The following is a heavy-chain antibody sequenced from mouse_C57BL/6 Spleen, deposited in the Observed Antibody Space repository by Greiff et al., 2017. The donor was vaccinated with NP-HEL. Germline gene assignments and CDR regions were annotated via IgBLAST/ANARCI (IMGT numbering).Heavy chain of an antibody. V-gene: IGHV14-4*01. CDR3: TTTLTGTVYAY. CDR2: IDPENGDT. Sequence: VQLQQSGAELVRPGASVKLSCTASGFNIKDDYMHWVKQRPEQGLEWIGWIDPENGDTEDASKFQGNATITADTSSNTAYLQLSSLTSDDTAVYYCTTTLTGTVYAYWGQGTLVTVSA. D-gene: IGHD4-1*01. J-gene: IGHJ3*01. CDR1: GFNIKDDY.